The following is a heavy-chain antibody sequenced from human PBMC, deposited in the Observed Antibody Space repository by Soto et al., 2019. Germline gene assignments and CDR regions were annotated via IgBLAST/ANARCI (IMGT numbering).Heavy chain of an antibody. CDR3: ARHLRELLPVDY. V-gene: IGHV4-39*01. J-gene: IGHJ4*02. D-gene: IGHD1-26*01. CDR1: GGSISSSSYY. CDR2: IYYSGST. Sequence: SETLSLTCTVSGGSISSSSYYWGWIRQNPGKWLEWIGSIYYSGSTYYNPSLKRRVTISVDTSKNQFSLKLRSVTAADTAVYYCARHLRELLPVDYWGQGTLVTASS.